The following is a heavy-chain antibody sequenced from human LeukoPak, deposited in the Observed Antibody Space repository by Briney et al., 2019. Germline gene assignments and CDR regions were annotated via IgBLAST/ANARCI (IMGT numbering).Heavy chain of an antibody. CDR2: ISSSSSYI. CDR1: GVTFSSYS. J-gene: IGHJ4*02. CDR3: AREGGWYYDSSGYDY. V-gene: IGHV3-21*01. D-gene: IGHD3-22*01. Sequence: GGSLRLSCAASGVTFSSYSMNWVRQAPGKGLEWVSSISSSSSYIYYADSVKGRFTISRDNAKNSLYLQMNSLRAEDTAVYYCAREGGWYYDSSGYDYWGQGTLVTVSS.